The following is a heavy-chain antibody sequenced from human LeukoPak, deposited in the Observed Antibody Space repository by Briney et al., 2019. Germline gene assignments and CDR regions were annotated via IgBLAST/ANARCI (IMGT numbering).Heavy chain of an antibody. CDR2: IRSKASNYAT. CDR1: GFTLSGSA. V-gene: IGHV3-73*01. J-gene: IGHJ4*02. Sequence: PGGSLRLSCAASGFTLSGSAMHWVRQASGKGLEWVGRIRSKASNYATAYAASVKGRFTISRDDSKNTAYLQMNSLITEDTAVYYCTRRFSDDSSGYFSYWGLGTLVTVSS. D-gene: IGHD3-22*01. CDR3: TRRFSDDSSGYFSY.